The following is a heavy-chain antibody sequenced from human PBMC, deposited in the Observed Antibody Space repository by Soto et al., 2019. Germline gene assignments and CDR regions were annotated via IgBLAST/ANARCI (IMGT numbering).Heavy chain of an antibody. CDR1: EFTFSSYA. V-gene: IGHV3-30*03. J-gene: IGHJ6*02. CDR2: ISFDGTKE. Sequence: QLVESGGRGVQPGRSLRLSCEASEFTFSSYAMHWVRQAPGRGLEWVALISFDGTKEYYADSVKGRFIISRDNSKSMVYLQMGSLRPDDTAIYYCARPIPRWSYHYGMDVWGQGTTVTVSS. D-gene: IGHD2-15*01. CDR3: ARPIPRWSYHYGMDV.